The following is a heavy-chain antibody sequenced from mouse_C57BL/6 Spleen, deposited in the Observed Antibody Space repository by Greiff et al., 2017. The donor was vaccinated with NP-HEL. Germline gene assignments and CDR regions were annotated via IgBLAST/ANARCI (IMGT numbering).Heavy chain of an antibody. Sequence: VQLQQSGPELVKPGASVKIPCKASGYTFTDYNMDWVKQSHGKSLEWIGDINPNNGGTIYNQKFKGKATLTVDKSSSTAYMELRSLTSEDTAVYYCARRGYYYGSSYGFAYWGQGTLVTVSA. D-gene: IGHD1-1*01. J-gene: IGHJ3*01. CDR3: ARRGYYYGSSYGFAY. CDR2: INPNNGGT. V-gene: IGHV1-18*01. CDR1: GYTFTDYN.